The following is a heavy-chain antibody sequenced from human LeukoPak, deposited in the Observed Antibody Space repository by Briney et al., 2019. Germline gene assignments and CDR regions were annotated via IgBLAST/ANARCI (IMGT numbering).Heavy chain of an antibody. CDR3: ARDKLSFGSRYNWFDP. D-gene: IGHD3-16*01. V-gene: IGHV4-59*01. CDR1: GGSISSYY. Sequence: PSETLSLTCTVSGGSISSYYWSWFRQPPGKGLEWIGYIYYSGSTSYNPSLKSRVTISVDTSKNQFSLKLSSVTAADTAVYYCARDKLSFGSRYNWFDPWGQGSLVTVSS. J-gene: IGHJ5*02. CDR2: IYYSGST.